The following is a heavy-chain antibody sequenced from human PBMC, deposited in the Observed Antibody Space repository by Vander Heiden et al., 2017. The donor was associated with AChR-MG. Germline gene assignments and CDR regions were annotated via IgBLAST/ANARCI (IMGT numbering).Heavy chain of an antibody. J-gene: IGHJ4*02. CDR3: ARGRNPYY. V-gene: IGHV4-34*01. CDR2: INHSGST. Sequence: QVQLQQWGAGLLKPSETLSLTSAVYGGSFSGYYWSWSRQPPGKVLEWIGEINHSGSTNYNPSLKSRVSISVDTSKNQFSLNLNSVTAADTAVYYCARGRNPYYWGQGTLVTVSS. CDR1: GGSFSGYY.